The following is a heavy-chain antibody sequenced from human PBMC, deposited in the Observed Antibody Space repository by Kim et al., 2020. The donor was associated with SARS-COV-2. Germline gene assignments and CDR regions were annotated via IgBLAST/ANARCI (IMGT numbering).Heavy chain of an antibody. CDR3: ARAMSSGSGSYVFDY. D-gene: IGHD3-10*01. V-gene: IGHV3-23*01. J-gene: IGHJ4*02. Sequence: SKNGRFTISTHNSLNTLYLQMNSLGADDTAVYYCARAMSSGSGSYVFDYWGQGTLVTVSS.